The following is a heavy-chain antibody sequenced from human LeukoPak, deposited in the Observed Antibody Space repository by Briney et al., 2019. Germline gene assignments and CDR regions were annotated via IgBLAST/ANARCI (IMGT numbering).Heavy chain of an antibody. V-gene: IGHV3-23*01. Sequence: GGSLRLSCAASGFTVSSTYMSWVRQAPGKGLEWVSAISGSGGSTYYADSVKGRFTISRDNSKNTLYLQMNSLRAEDTAVYYCAKDEGSGSWYFSGMDVWGQGTTVTVSS. J-gene: IGHJ6*02. CDR1: GFTVSSTY. D-gene: IGHD6-13*01. CDR3: AKDEGSGSWYFSGMDV. CDR2: ISGSGGST.